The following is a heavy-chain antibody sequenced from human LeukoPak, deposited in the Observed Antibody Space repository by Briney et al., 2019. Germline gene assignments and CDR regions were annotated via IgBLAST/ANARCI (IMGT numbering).Heavy chain of an antibody. CDR2: ISGSGAGT. J-gene: IGHJ4*02. D-gene: IGHD2-15*01. CDR1: GFSFSSYA. Sequence: GGSLRLSCAASGFSFSSYAMSWVRRAPGKGLEWVSEILGSISGSGAGTKYADSVKGRFTISRDNSKNTLYLQMNSLRAEDTAVYYCANSVVGWVELEKYYFDYWGQGTLVTVSS. CDR3: ANSVVGWVELEKYYFDY. V-gene: IGHV3-23*01.